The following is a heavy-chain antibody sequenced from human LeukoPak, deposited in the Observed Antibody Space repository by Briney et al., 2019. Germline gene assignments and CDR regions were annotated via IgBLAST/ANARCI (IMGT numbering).Heavy chain of an antibody. CDR2: INANSGGT. CDR3: ARGPAATAIGIDY. V-gene: IGHV1-2*02. Sequence: GASVKVSCKASGYTFTDYYIHWVRQAPGQGLECMGWINANSGGTNYAQKFQGRVTMTRDASISTAYMELTRLQSDDTAVYFCARGPAATAIGIDYWGQGTQVTVSS. CDR1: GYTFTDYY. D-gene: IGHD2-2*02. J-gene: IGHJ4*02.